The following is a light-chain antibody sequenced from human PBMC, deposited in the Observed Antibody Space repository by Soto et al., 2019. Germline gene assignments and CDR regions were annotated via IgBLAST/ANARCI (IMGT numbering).Light chain of an antibody. V-gene: IGKV3-11*01. CDR3: QQRSNCPIT. CDR1: QTVSSY. J-gene: IGKJ5*01. Sequence: EIVLTQSPATLSLSPGERVTLSCRASQTVSSYLAWYQQKPGQAPRLLIYDASNRATGIPARFSGSGSGTDFTLTISSLEPEDFAVYYCQQRSNCPITFGQGTRLEMK. CDR2: DAS.